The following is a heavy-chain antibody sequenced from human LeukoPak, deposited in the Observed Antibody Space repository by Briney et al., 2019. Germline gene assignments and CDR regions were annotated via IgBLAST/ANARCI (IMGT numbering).Heavy chain of an antibody. V-gene: IGHV4-4*07. J-gene: IGHJ4*02. CDR1: GGSISSYY. CDR3: ARDYGDYPRDYFDY. CDR2: IYTSGST. Sequence: PSETLSLTCTVSGGSISSYYWSWIRQPAGKGLEWIGRIYTSGSTNYNPSLKSRVTMSVDTSKNQFSLKLSSVTAADTAVYYCARDYGDYPRDYFDYWGQGTLVTVSS. D-gene: IGHD4-17*01.